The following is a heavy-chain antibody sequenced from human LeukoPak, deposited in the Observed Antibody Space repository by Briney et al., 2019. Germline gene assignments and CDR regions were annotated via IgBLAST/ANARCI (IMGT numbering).Heavy chain of an antibody. D-gene: IGHD1-14*01. CDR2: VSSSGSTM. Sequence: PGGSLRLSCAAPGFTFSSYSMNWVRQAPGKGLEWVSYVSSSGSTMYYADSVKGRFTISRDNAKNSLSLQMNSLRAEDTAVYYCARSPAGANYYLDVWGKGTTVTISS. CDR3: ARSPAGANYYLDV. V-gene: IGHV3-48*04. J-gene: IGHJ6*03. CDR1: GFTFSSYS.